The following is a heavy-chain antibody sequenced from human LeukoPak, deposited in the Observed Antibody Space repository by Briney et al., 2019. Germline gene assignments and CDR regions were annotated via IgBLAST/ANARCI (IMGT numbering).Heavy chain of an antibody. D-gene: IGHD4-17*01. CDR1: GGSFSGYY. Sequence: SETLSLTCAVYGGSFSGYYWSWIRQPPGKGLKWIGEINHSGSTNYNPSLKSRVTISVDTSKNQFSLKLSSVTAADTAVYYCARVTYGDYRYYYMDVWGTGTTVTISS. V-gene: IGHV4-34*01. CDR2: INHSGST. J-gene: IGHJ6*03. CDR3: ARVTYGDYRYYYMDV.